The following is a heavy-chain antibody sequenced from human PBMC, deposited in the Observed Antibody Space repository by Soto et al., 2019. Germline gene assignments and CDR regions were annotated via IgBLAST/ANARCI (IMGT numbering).Heavy chain of an antibody. Sequence: EVQVVESGGGLVKPGGSLRLSCAASGFNFDDAWMNWVRQAPGKGLEWVGRIKTKDESWAKDYAGPVKGRFTLSRDDSRNTVFHQMNRLKPEDTAVYYCTVSSSYYNSIGNYLEYFDHWGQGALLTVSS. CDR3: TVSSSYYNSIGNYLEYFDH. D-gene: IGHD3-22*01. CDR1: GFNFDDAW. CDR2: IKTKDESWAK. V-gene: IGHV3-15*07. J-gene: IGHJ1*01.